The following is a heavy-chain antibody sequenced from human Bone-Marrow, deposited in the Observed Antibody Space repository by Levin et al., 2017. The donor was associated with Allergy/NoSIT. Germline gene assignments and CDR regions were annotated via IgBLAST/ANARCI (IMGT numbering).Heavy chain of an antibody. CDR2: ISASGSTI. D-gene: IGHD5-12*01. CDR1: GFTFSSYE. J-gene: IGHJ4*02. V-gene: IGHV3-48*03. Sequence: PGGSLRLSCASSGFTFSSYELNWVRQAPGKGLEWISYISASGSTIYYADSVKGRFTMSRDNAKNSLYLQMNSLRAEDTAVYYCARARQWLLYWGQGTLVTVSS. CDR3: ARARQWLLY.